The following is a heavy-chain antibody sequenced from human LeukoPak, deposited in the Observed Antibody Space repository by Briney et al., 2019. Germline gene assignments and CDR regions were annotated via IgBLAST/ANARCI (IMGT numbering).Heavy chain of an antibody. J-gene: IGHJ5*02. D-gene: IGHD3-22*01. CDR3: ARGRSSGFYNWFDP. V-gene: IGHV4-59*11. CDR2: IYSSGSS. Sequence: SETLSLTCTVSGGSTNTHYWSWIRQPPGKGLECIGYIYSSGSSNYNPSLKSRVTISLDTSKNQFSLRLTSVTAADTAMYYCARGRSSGFYNWFDPWGQGILVTVSS. CDR1: GGSTNTHY.